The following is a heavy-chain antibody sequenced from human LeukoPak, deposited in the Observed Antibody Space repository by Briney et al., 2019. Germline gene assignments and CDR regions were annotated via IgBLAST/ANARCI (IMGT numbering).Heavy chain of an antibody. CDR1: GFTVXXNY. CDR3: ARAADY. CDR2: IYSGGST. Sequence: SGFTVXXNYMSWVRXAPGKGLEGVSVIYSGGSTYYADSVKGRFTISRHNSKNTLYLQMNSLRAEDTAVYYCARAADYWGQGTLVTVSS. J-gene: IGHJ4*02. V-gene: IGHV3-53*04.